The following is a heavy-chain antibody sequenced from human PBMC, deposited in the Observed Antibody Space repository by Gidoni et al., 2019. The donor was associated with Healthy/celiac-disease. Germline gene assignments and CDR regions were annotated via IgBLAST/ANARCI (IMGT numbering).Heavy chain of an antibody. CDR2: ISGDGGST. CDR3: AKGTEWIQLWFIDY. Sequence: EVQLVESGGGVVQPGWSLRLSCAASGFTFDDYAMHWVRQAPGKGLEWVSLISGDGGSTYYADSVKGRFTISRDNSKNSLYLQMNSLRTEDTALYYCAKGTEWIQLWFIDYWGQGTLVTVSS. J-gene: IGHJ4*02. CDR1: GFTFDDYA. V-gene: IGHV3-43*02. D-gene: IGHD5-18*01.